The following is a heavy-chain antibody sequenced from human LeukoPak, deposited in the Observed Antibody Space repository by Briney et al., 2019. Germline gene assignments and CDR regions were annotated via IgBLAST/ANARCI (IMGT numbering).Heavy chain of an antibody. CDR1: GGSISSYY. CDR3: ARKQCLRYYYMDV. Sequence: SETLSLTCTVSGGSISSYYWSWIRQPPGKGLEWIGYIYYSGSTNYNPSLKSRVTISVDTSKNQFSLKLSSVTAADTAVYYCARKQCLRYYYMDVWGKGTTVTVTS. CDR2: IYYSGST. V-gene: IGHV4-59*01. D-gene: IGHD5/OR15-5a*01. J-gene: IGHJ6*03.